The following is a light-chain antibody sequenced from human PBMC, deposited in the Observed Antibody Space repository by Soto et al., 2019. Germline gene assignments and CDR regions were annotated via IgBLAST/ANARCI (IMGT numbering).Light chain of an antibody. V-gene: IGLV2-8*01. CDR1: SSDVVGYNY. J-gene: IGLJ1*01. CDR3: SSYANSNNLPYV. CDR2: EIT. Sequence: QSALTQPPSASGSPGQSVTISCTGTSSDVVGYNYVSWYQQHPGKAPKLMIYEITKRPSGVPDRFSGSKSGNTASLTVSGLQAEDEADYYCSSYANSNNLPYVFGTGTKVTVL.